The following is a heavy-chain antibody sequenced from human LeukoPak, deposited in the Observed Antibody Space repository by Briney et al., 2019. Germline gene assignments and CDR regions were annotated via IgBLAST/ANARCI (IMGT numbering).Heavy chain of an antibody. CDR2: ISGSGGST. Sequence: QPGGSLRLSCAASGFTFSSYAMSWVRQAPGKGLEWVSAISGSGGSTYYGDSVKGRFTISRDNSKNTLYLQMNSLRAEDTAVYYCAKANIVVVPAASYHYYGMDVWGQGTTVTVSS. CDR3: AKANIVVVPAASYHYYGMDV. CDR1: GFTFSSYA. J-gene: IGHJ6*02. D-gene: IGHD2-2*01. V-gene: IGHV3-23*01.